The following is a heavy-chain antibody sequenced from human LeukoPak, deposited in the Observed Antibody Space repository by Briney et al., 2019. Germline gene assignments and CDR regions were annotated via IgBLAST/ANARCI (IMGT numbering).Heavy chain of an antibody. J-gene: IGHJ4*02. V-gene: IGHV1-46*01. Sequence: APVKVSCKASGYTFTSYYMHWVRQAPGQGLEWMGIINPSGGSTSYAQKFQGRVTMTRDTSTSTVYMELSSLRSEDTAVYYCARVDILTGYYSYWGQGTLVTVSS. CDR2: INPSGGST. CDR1: GYTFTSYY. CDR3: ARVDILTGYYSY. D-gene: IGHD3-9*01.